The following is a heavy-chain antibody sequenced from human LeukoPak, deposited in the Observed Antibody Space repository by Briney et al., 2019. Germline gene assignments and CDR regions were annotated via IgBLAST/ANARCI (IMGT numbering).Heavy chain of an antibody. D-gene: IGHD1-26*01. J-gene: IGHJ4*02. Sequence: GGSLRLSCAASGFTFSSFALSWVRQGPGKGLEWVSGISGSGGSTYYADSVKGRFTISRDNSNNRLYLQMNSLRAEDTAVYYCAKDKGSGSLPPHWGQGTLVTVSS. V-gene: IGHV3-23*01. CDR2: ISGSGGST. CDR3: AKDKGSGSLPPH. CDR1: GFTFSSFA.